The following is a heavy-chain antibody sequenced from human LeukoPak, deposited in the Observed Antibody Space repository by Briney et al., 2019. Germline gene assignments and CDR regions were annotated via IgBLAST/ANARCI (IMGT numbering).Heavy chain of an antibody. Sequence: GGSLRLSCAASGFTFSSYGMHWVRQAPGKGLEWVAFTRYDGSNKYYADSVKGRFTISRDNSKNTLYLQMNSLRAEDTAVYYCAKDRGEYQLLGNMDVWGKGTTVTVSS. D-gene: IGHD2-2*01. V-gene: IGHV3-30*02. CDR1: GFTFSSYG. CDR3: AKDRGEYQLLGNMDV. J-gene: IGHJ6*03. CDR2: TRYDGSNK.